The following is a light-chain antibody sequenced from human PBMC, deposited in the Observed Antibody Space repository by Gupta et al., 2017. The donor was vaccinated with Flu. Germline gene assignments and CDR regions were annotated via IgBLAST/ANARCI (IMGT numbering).Light chain of an antibody. CDR3: ASYTTTSTGV. J-gene: IGLJ3*02. V-gene: IGLV2-14*01. CDR1: SSDVGGYNY. CDR2: EVT. Sequence: QSALTQPASVSGSPGQSITISCTGTSSDVGGYNYVSWYQQHPGKAPKLMCYEVTDRPSGVSNRFSGSKSGNTAFTTISGLQAEDDAYYFCASYTTTSTGVFGGGTKLTVL.